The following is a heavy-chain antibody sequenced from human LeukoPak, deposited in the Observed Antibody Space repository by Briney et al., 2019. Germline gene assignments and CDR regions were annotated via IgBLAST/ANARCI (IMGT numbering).Heavy chain of an antibody. J-gene: IGHJ4*02. D-gene: IGHD6-19*01. CDR2: IYYSGST. V-gene: IGHV4-31*03. CDR1: GGSISSGGYY. CDR3: ARTPPVAGVKVDY. Sequence: PSETLSLTCTVTGGSISSGGYYWSWIRQHPGKGLEWIGYIYYSGSTYYNPSLKSRVTISVDTSKNQFSLKLSSVTAADTAVYYCARTPPVAGVKVDYWGQGTLVTVSS.